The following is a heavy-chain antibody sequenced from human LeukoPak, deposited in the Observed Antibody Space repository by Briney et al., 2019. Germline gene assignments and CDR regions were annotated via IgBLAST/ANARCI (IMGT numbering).Heavy chain of an antibody. CDR2: IYSGGST. Sequence: PGGSLRLSCAASGLTVSSSYMSWVRQAPGKGLEWVSVIYSGGSTYYADSVKGRFTISRDNSKNTVFLQMNSLRAEDTAVYYCARQRLDAFDIWGQGTMVTVSS. CDR1: GLTVSSSY. V-gene: IGHV3-66*04. CDR3: ARQRLDAFDI. J-gene: IGHJ3*02.